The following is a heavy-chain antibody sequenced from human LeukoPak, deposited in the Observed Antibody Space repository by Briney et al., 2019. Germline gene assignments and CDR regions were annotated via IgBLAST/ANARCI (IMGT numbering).Heavy chain of an antibody. CDR3: ATIKRRSIFGYFDF. Sequence: PSETLSLTCTVSGASITRHHWSWIRQTPGKGLEWIAYLYDTVGTKDNPSLKSRLTLSADTSKNQFSLRLSSVTAADTAVYYCATIKRRSIFGYFDFWGQGIKVPVSS. CDR2: LYDTVGT. J-gene: IGHJ4*02. V-gene: IGHV4-59*11. D-gene: IGHD3-3*02. CDR1: GASITRHH.